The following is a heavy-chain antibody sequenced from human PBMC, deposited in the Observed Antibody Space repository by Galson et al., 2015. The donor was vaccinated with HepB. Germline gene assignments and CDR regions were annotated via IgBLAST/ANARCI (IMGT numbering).Heavy chain of an antibody. Sequence: SLRLSCAASGFTVSSNYMNWVRQAPGKGLEWVSVIYGGGTTFYADSVKGRFTISRDNAKKSLYLQMNSLRVEDTAIYFCVRDAGWFDPWGQGTLVTVSS. J-gene: IGHJ5*02. CDR1: GFTVSSNY. CDR2: IYGGGTT. D-gene: IGHD3-10*01. CDR3: VRDAGWFDP. V-gene: IGHV3-53*01.